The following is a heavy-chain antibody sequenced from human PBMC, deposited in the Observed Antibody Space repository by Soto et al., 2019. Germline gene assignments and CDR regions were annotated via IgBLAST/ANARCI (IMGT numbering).Heavy chain of an antibody. CDR2: IYYSGST. J-gene: IGHJ5*01. CDR1: GGSVNSGHYY. D-gene: IGHD3-10*01. CDR3: ARESSLLLTDSGKKIDP. V-gene: IGHV4-61*01. Sequence: PSETLSLTCTVSGGSVNSGHYYWNWIRQSPGKGLEWIGYIYYSGSTSYNSSLKSRLSISIDTSRNQFSLKLTSVTAADTAVYYCARESSLLLTDSGKKIDPWGQGILVTVSS.